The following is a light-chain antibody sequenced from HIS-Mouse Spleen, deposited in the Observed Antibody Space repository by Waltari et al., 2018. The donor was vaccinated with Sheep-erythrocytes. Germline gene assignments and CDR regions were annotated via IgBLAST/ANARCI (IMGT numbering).Light chain of an antibody. Sequence: NFMLTQPHSVSESPGKTVTISCTRSSGSIVSNYVQWYQQRPGSAPTTVIYEDNQRPPGVPDRFSGSIDSSSNSASLTISGLKTEDEADYYCQSYDSSNHGVFGGGTKLTVL. CDR1: SGSIVSNY. CDR2: EDN. CDR3: QSYDSSNHGV. J-gene: IGLJ3*02. V-gene: IGLV6-57*04.